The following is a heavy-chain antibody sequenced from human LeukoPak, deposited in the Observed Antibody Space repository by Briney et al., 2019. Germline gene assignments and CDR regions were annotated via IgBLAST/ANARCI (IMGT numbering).Heavy chain of an antibody. CDR3: ARGRSSGYDSPFDY. Sequence: SETLSLTCTVSGGSISSYYWSWIRQPPGKGLEWIGYIYNSGSTNYNPSLKSRVTISVDTSKKQFSLKLSSVTAADTAVYYCARGRSSGYDSPFDYWGQGTLVTVSS. CDR1: GGSISSYY. D-gene: IGHD5-12*01. V-gene: IGHV4-59*01. J-gene: IGHJ4*02. CDR2: IYNSGST.